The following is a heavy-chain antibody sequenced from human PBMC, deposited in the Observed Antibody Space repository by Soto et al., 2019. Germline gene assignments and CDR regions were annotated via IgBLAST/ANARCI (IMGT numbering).Heavy chain of an antibody. CDR3: ATPYYYNH. Sequence: LRLSCAASGFMFSAYTMSWVRQAPGKGLEWLSSITSNSDHIDYADSVRGRFTVSRDNARKSLYLQMDSLGAEDTGVYYCATPYYYNHWGPGTLVTVSS. J-gene: IGHJ4*02. CDR1: GFMFSAYT. V-gene: IGHV3-21*01. CDR2: ITSNSDHI.